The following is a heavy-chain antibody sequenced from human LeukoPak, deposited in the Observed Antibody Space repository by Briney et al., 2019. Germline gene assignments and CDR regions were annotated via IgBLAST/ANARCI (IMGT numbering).Heavy chain of an antibody. CDR3: ARDGRIGYAFQAPQGY. CDR1: GYTFTSYG. J-gene: IGHJ4*02. D-gene: IGHD5-12*01. CDR2: ISAYNGNT. V-gene: IGHV1-18*01. Sequence: GASVEVSCKASGYTFTSYGISWVRQAPGQGLEWMGWISAYNGNTNYAQKLQGRVTMTTDTSTSTAYMELRSLRSDDTAVYYCARDGRIGYAFQAPQGYWGQGTLVTVSS.